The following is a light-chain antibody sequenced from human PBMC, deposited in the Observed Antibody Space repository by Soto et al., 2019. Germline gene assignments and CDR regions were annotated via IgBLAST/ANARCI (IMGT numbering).Light chain of an antibody. J-gene: IGKJ1*01. CDR3: QQYGSSGT. CDR2: GTS. Sequence: EIVMTQSPATLSVAPGERVTLYCRASQSVTTNVAWFQQKPGQSPRPLIYGTSARASGIPARFSGSGSGTEFTLTISSLQSEDFAVYYCQQYGSSGTFGQGTKVDI. CDR1: QSVTTN. V-gene: IGKV3-15*01.